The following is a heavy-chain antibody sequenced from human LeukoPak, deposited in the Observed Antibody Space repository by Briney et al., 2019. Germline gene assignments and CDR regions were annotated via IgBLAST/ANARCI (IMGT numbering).Heavy chain of an antibody. J-gene: IGHJ4*02. Sequence: GGSLSLSCAASGFTFSSYAMSWVRQAPAKGLEWVSAISGSGGSTHYADSVKGRFTISRDNSKNTLYLQMTSLRAKDTAVYYCAKDGRYCSSTSCSRSATVTFDYWGQGTLVTVSS. CDR2: ISGSGGST. CDR1: GFTFSSYA. CDR3: AKDGRYCSSTSCSRSATVTFDY. D-gene: IGHD2-2*01. V-gene: IGHV3-23*01.